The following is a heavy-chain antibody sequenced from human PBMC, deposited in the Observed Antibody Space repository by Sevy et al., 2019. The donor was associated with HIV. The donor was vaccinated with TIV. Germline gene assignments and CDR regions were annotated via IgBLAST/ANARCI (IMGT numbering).Heavy chain of an antibody. J-gene: IGHJ3*02. Sequence: GGSLRLSCAASGFTFSSYAMSWVRQAPGKGLEWVSAISGSGGSTYYADSVKGRFTISRDNSKNTLYLQMNSLRAEDTAVYYCAPGGGMATISGAFDIWGQGTMVTVSS. D-gene: IGHD3-16*01. V-gene: IGHV3-23*01. CDR1: GFTFSSYA. CDR2: ISGSGGST. CDR3: APGGGMATISGAFDI.